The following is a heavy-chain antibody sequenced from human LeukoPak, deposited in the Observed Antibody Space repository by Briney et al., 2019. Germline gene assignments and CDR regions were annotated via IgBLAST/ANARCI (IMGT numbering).Heavy chain of an antibody. CDR2: INHSGST. Sequence: PSETLSLTCAVYGGSFSGYYWSWIRQPPGKGLEWIGEINHSGSTNYNPSLKSRVTISVDTSKNQFSLKLSSVTAADTAVYYCARDYGSGSYSWGQGTLVTVSS. D-gene: IGHD3-10*01. J-gene: IGHJ4*02. V-gene: IGHV4-34*01. CDR3: ARDYGSGSYS. CDR1: GGSFSGYY.